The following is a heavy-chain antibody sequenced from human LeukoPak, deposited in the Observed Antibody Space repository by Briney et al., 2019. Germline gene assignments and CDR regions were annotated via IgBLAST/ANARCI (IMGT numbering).Heavy chain of an antibody. CDR3: ARQQVIDY. D-gene: IGHD6-13*01. J-gene: IGHJ4*02. CDR2: ISSTSNTK. Sequence: GGSLRLPCAASGFTFSSYNMNWVRQAPGKGLEWVSYISSTSNTKLYAGSVKGRFTVSRDDAKNSLYLQMNSLRAEDTAVYYCARQQVIDYWGQGTLVTVSS. V-gene: IGHV3-48*04. CDR1: GFTFSSYN.